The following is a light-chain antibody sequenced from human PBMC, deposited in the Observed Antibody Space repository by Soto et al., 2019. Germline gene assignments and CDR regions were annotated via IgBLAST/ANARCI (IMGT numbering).Light chain of an antibody. V-gene: IGKV1-5*03. CDR3: QHYNSYSEA. Sequence: DIQMTQSPSTLSVSVGDRVTITCRASQTISSWLAWYQQKPGKAPKLLIYKASTLKSGVPSRFSGSGSGTEFTLTISSLQPDDFATYYCQHYNSYSEAFGQGTKLELK. J-gene: IGKJ1*01. CDR1: QTISSW. CDR2: KAS.